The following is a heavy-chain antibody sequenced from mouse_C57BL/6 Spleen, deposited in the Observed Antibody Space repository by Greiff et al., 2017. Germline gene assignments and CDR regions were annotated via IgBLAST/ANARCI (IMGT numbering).Heavy chain of an antibody. J-gene: IGHJ1*03. D-gene: IGHD1-1*01. V-gene: IGHV1-54*01. CDR1: GYAFTNYL. CDR3: ARWGYGSSYDWYFDV. CDR2: INPGSGGT. Sequence: QVQLQQSGAELVRPGTSVKVSCKASGYAFTNYLIEWVKQRPGQGLEWIGVINPGSGGTNYNEKFKGKATLTADKSSSTAYMQLSSLTSEDSAVYFCARWGYGSSYDWYFDVWGTGTTVTVSS.